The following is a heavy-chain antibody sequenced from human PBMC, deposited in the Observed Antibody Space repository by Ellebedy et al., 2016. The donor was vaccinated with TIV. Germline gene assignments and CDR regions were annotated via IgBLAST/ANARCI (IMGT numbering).Heavy chain of an antibody. J-gene: IGHJ5*02. Sequence: GGSLRLXXTASGFTFSPYTMNWVRQAPGKGLEWVSSISTSGAYIYYADSLKGRFTISRDNARNSLYLQMNSLRAEDTAVYYCARGSDGHNYPVWFDPWGQGTLVAVSS. CDR1: GFTFSPYT. CDR2: ISTSGAYI. D-gene: IGHD5-24*01. CDR3: ARGSDGHNYPVWFDP. V-gene: IGHV3-21*01.